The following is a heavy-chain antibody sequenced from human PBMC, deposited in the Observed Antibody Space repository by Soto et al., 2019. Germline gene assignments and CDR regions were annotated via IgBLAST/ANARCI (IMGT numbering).Heavy chain of an antibody. V-gene: IGHV3-23*01. J-gene: IGHJ5*02. D-gene: IGHD2-15*01. CDR2: ISGSGGST. Sequence: GGSLRLSCAASGFTFSSYAMSWVRQAPGKGLEWVSAISGSGGSTYYADSVKGRFTISRDNSKNTLYLQMNSLRAEDTAVYYCAKVLLLPNLPKEWFDPWGQGTLVTVSS. CDR3: AKVLLLPNLPKEWFDP. CDR1: GFTFSSYA.